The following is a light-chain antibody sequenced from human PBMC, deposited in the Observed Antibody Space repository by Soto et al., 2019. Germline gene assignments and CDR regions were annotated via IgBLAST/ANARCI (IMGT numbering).Light chain of an antibody. CDR1: QSISSW. CDR3: QQANSLPLT. V-gene: IGKV1-12*01. Sequence: DIQLTQSPSFPSASVGDRVTITCRASQSISSWLAWYQQKPGKAPKLLIYAASSLQSGVPSRFSGSGSGTEVTLTISSLHTEDVATYYCQQANSLPLTFGGGTKV. CDR2: AAS. J-gene: IGKJ4*01.